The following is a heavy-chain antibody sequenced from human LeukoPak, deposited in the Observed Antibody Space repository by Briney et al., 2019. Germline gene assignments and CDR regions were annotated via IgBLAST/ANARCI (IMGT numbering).Heavy chain of an antibody. J-gene: IGHJ5*02. Sequence: SVKVSCKASGGTFSNYAISWVRQAPGQGLEWMEGIIPIFGTANYAQKFRGRVTITTDKSTRTAYMELSSLRSEDTAVYYCARTHRMGIAAAGPPAWFDPWGQRTLVTVSS. V-gene: IGHV1-69*05. CDR3: ARTHRMGIAAAGPPAWFDP. CDR2: IIPIFGTA. D-gene: IGHD6-13*01. CDR1: GGTFSNYA.